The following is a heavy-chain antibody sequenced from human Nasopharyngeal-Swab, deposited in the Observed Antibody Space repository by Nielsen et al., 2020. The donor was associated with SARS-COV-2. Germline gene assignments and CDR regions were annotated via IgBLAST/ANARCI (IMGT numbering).Heavy chain of an antibody. D-gene: IGHD4-17*01. V-gene: IGHV3-15*07. CDR3: TTDGTTTVTTWVDV. J-gene: IGHJ6*04. Sequence: VRQAPGKGLEWVGRIKSETDGGTTDYAAPVKGRFTISRDDSKNTLYLQMNSLKTEDTAVYYCTTDGTTTVTTWVDVWGKGTTVTVSS. CDR2: IKSETDGGTT.